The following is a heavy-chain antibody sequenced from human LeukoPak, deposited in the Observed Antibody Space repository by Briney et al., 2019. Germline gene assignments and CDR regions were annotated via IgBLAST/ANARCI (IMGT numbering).Heavy chain of an antibody. Sequence: GSVKVSCKASGYTFTNYGISWVRQAPGQGLEWMGIINPSGGSTSYAQKFQGRVTMTRDTSTSTVYMELSSLRSEDTAVYYCARDSRSGIFGVVIAYYYYGMDVWGQGTTVTVSS. V-gene: IGHV1-46*01. J-gene: IGHJ6*02. CDR3: ARDSRSGIFGVVIAYYYYGMDV. CDR1: GYTFTNYG. CDR2: INPSGGST. D-gene: IGHD3-3*01.